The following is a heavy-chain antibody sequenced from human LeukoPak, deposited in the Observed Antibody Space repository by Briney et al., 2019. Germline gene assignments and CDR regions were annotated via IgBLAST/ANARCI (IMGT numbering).Heavy chain of an antibody. CDR2: ISSSSSYI. CDR1: GFTFSSYS. CDR3: ARAQLMGNYFDY. D-gene: IGHD2-8*01. Sequence: GGSLRLSCAASGFTFSSYSMNWVRQAPGKGLEWVSSISSSSSYIYYADSVKGRFTISRDNAKNSLYLQMNSLRAEDTAVYYCARAQLMGNYFDYWGQGTLSPSPQ. V-gene: IGHV3-21*01. J-gene: IGHJ4*02.